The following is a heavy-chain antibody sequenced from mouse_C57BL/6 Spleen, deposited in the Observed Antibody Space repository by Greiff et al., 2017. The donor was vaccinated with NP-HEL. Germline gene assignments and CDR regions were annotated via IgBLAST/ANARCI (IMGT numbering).Heavy chain of an antibody. Sequence: EVQLQQSGGGLVKPGGSLKLSCAASGFTFSSYAMSWVRQTPEKRLEWVATISDGGSYTYYPDNVKGRFTISRDNAKNNLYLQMSHLKSEDTAMYYCARGRYAMDYWGQGTSVTVSS. CDR3: ARGRYAMDY. CDR2: ISDGGSYT. V-gene: IGHV5-4*01. CDR1: GFTFSSYA. J-gene: IGHJ4*01.